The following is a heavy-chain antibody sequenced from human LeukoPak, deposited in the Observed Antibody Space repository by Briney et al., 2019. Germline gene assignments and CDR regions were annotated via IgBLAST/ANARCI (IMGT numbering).Heavy chain of an antibody. Sequence: GASVKVSCKASGYTFTRYDINWVRQATGQGLEWMGWMNPKSGNTGHAQKFQGRVTITRDTSISTVYMELSSLRSEDTALYFCARVDGGPDYWGQGTLVTVSS. V-gene: IGHV1-8*03. J-gene: IGHJ4*02. CDR3: ARVDGGPDY. CDR1: GYTFTRYD. D-gene: IGHD2-15*01. CDR2: MNPKSGNT.